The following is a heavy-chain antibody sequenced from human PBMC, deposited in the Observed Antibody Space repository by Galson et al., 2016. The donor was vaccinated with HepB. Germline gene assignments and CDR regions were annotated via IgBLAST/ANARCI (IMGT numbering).Heavy chain of an antibody. CDR2: IWHDGSNK. CDR1: GFTFSSSG. Sequence: SLRLSCAASGFTFSSSGMQWVRQGPGKGLEWVALIWHDGSNKYYADSVKGRFTISRDNSKNTLYLQVNSLRAEDAAVYYCARGCRNRGAVDVWGQGTMVTVSS. J-gene: IGHJ3*01. V-gene: IGHV3-33*01. CDR3: ARGCRNRGAVDV. D-gene: IGHD1-14*01.